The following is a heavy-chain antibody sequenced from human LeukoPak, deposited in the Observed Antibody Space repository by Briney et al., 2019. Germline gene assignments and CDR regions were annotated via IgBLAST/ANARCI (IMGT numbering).Heavy chain of an antibody. CDR3: ASSLATIDY. CDR2: IYYTGST. Sequence: PSETLSLTCTVSGGSISSSNYYWGWIRQPPGKGLEWIGTIYYTGSTYYNPSLKSRVTISVDTSKNQFSLKLTSVTAADTAVYYCASSLATIDYWGQGTLVTVSS. J-gene: IGHJ4*02. V-gene: IGHV4-39*01. CDR1: GGSISSSNYY.